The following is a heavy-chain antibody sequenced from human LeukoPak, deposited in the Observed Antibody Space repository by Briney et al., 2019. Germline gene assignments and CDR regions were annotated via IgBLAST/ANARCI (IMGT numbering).Heavy chain of an antibody. CDR2: IYYSGST. J-gene: IGHJ3*02. CDR3: ARYCSSTSCYYAFDI. Sequence: PSETLSLTCTVSGGSISSGGYYWGWIRQHPGKGLELIGYIYYSGSTYYNPSLKSRVTISVDTSKNQFSLKLSSVTAADTAVYYCARYCSSTSCYYAFDIWGQGTMVTVSS. CDR1: GGSISSGGYY. D-gene: IGHD2-2*01. V-gene: IGHV4-31*03.